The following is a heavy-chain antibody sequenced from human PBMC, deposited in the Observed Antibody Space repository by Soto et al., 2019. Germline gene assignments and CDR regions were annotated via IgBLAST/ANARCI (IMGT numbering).Heavy chain of an antibody. CDR3: ARERTGATMTS. CDR2: MNPNSGST. J-gene: IGHJ4*02. V-gene: IGHV1-8*01. Sequence: QVQLVQSGAEVKKPGASVKVSCKASGYSFTSYDINWVRQATGQGLEWMGWMNPNSGSTDYAQRFQGRVTXTXXTSISTAYMELSSLRSEDTAVYYCARERTGATMTSWGQGTLVTVSS. CDR1: GYSFTSYD. D-gene: IGHD1-26*01.